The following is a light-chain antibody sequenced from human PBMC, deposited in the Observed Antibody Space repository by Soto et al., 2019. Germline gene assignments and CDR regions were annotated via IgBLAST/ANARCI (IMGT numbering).Light chain of an antibody. V-gene: IGLV2-14*01. J-gene: IGLJ1*01. CDR3: SSYTFSTTPG. Sequence: QSVLTPPASVSGSPGQSTTISCTGSSSDVRGYDYVSWYQQHPAKAPKLMIYEVSNRPSGISHRFSGSKSGITASLTISGLQAEDEADYYCSSYTFSTTPGFRTGTKVTVL. CDR2: EVS. CDR1: SSDVRGYDY.